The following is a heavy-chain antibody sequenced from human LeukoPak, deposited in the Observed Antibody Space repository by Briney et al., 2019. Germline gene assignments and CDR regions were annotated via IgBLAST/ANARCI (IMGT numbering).Heavy chain of an antibody. V-gene: IGHV1-2*02. CDR1: GYTFTNYY. CDR2: INPNSGGT. Sequence: ASVKVSCKASGYTFTNYYIHWVRQAPGQGLEWMGWINPNSGGTNYAQKFQGRVTMTRDTSISTAYMELSRLTSDDTAVYYCARADPNLGELSLDYYWGQGTLVTVSS. D-gene: IGHD3-16*02. CDR3: ARADPNLGELSLDYY. J-gene: IGHJ4*02.